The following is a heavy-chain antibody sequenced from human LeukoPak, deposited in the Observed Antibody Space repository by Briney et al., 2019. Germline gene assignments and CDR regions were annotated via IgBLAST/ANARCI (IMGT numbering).Heavy chain of an antibody. J-gene: IGHJ2*01. V-gene: IGHV1-46*01. Sequence: ASVKVSCKASGYTFTSYYMHWVRQAPGQGLEWMGIINPSGGSTSYAQKFQGRVTMTRDTSTSTVYMELSSLRSEDTAVYYCATENWNYARSDWYFDLWGRGTLVTVSS. CDR1: GYTFTSYY. CDR3: ATENWNYARSDWYFDL. CDR2: INPSGGST. D-gene: IGHD1-7*01.